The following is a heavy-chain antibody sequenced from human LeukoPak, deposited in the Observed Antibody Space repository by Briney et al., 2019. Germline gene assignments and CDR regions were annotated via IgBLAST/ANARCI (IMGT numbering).Heavy chain of an antibody. D-gene: IGHD4-23*01. CDR3: ATSYDGKTAPYDL. Sequence: SETLSLTCTDDSLSIYCCSWVRQPPGKGLEWIGFMCPSGRTDYNPSRKSRVTMSIDTSKNQLSMELRVLTAADTAVYYCATSYDGKTAPYDLWGHGTLVTVSS. V-gene: IGHV4-4*08. CDR2: MCPSGRT. J-gene: IGHJ5*02. CDR1: DSLSIYC.